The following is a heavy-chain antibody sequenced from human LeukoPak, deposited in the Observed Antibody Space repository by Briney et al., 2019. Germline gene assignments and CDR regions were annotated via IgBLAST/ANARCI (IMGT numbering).Heavy chain of an antibody. J-gene: IGHJ4*02. CDR3: ATNRRWGLRPYTLDY. CDR1: GYTFTGYY. V-gene: IGHV1-2*02. D-gene: IGHD1-26*01. Sequence: GASVKVSCKASGYTFTGYYMHWVRQAPGQGLEWMGWINPNSGGTNYAQKFQGRVTMTRDTSISTAYMELSRLRSDDTAVYYCATNRRWGLRPYTLDYWGQGTLVTVSS. CDR2: INPNSGGT.